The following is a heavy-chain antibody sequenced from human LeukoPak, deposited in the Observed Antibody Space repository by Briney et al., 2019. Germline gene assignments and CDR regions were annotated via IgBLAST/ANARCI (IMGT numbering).Heavy chain of an antibody. D-gene: IGHD3-10*01. CDR2: INHSGST. Sequence: KPSETLSLTCAVYGGSFSGHYWSWIRQPPGKGLEWIGEINHSGSTNYNPSLKSRVTISVDTSKNQFSLKLSSVTAADTAVYYCARGNTMVRGVKIDYYGMDVWGQGTTVTVSS. V-gene: IGHV4-34*01. CDR3: ARGNTMVRGVKIDYYGMDV. CDR1: GGSFSGHY. J-gene: IGHJ6*02.